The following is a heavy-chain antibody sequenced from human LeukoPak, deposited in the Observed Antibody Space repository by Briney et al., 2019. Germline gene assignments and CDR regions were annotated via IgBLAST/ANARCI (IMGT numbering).Heavy chain of an antibody. V-gene: IGHV1-69*04. D-gene: IGHD6-6*01. CDR3: AKSIAALDDAFDT. Sequence: GSSVKVSCKASGGTFSSYAISWVRQAPGQGLEWMGRIIPILGIANYAQKFQGRVTITADKSTSTAYMELSSLRSEDTAVYYCAKSIAALDDAFDTWGQGTMVTVSS. CDR1: GGTFSSYA. CDR2: IIPILGIA. J-gene: IGHJ3*02.